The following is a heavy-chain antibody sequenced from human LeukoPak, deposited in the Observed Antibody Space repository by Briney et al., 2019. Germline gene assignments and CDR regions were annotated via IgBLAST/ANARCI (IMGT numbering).Heavy chain of an antibody. CDR1: GNTFTGYY. J-gene: IGHJ4*02. CDR2: MNPNSGNT. Sequence: ASVKVSCKASGNTFTGYYMHWVRQAPGQGLEWMGWMNPNSGNTGYAQKFQGRVTMTRNTSISTAYMELSSLRSEDTAVYYCARGPGHGVGATNPLWWGQGTLVTVSS. V-gene: IGHV1-8*02. CDR3: ARGPGHGVGATNPLW. D-gene: IGHD1-26*01.